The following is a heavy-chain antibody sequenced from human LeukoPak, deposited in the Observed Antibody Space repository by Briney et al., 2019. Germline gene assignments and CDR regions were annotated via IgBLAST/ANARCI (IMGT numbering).Heavy chain of an antibody. CDR3: ARGGGYSYGYAFDI. Sequence: SETLSLTCTVSGGSVSSGSYYWSWIRQPPGKGLEWIGYIYYSGGTNYNPSLKSRVTISIDTSKNQFSLKLSSVTAADTAVFYCARGGGYSYGYAFDIRGQGTMVTVS. CDR1: GGSVSSGSYY. CDR2: IYYSGGT. V-gene: IGHV4-61*01. D-gene: IGHD5-18*01. J-gene: IGHJ3*02.